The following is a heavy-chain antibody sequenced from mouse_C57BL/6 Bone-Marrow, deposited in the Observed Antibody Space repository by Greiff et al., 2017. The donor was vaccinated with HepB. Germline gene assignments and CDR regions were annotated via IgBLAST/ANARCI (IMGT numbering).Heavy chain of an antibody. V-gene: IGHV1-82*01. D-gene: IGHD3-3*01. J-gene: IGHJ4*01. CDR1: GYAFSSSW. CDR3: AREGTGYYAMDY. Sequence: QVHVKQSGPELVKPGASVKISCKASGYAFSSSWMNWVKQRPGKGLELIGRIYPGDGDTNYNGKFKGKATLTADKSSSTAYMQLSSLTSEDSAVYFCAREGTGYYAMDYWGQGTSVTVSS. CDR2: IYPGDGDT.